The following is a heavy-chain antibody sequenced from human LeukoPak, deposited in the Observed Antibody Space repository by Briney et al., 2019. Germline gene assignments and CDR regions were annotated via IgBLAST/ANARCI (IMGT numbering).Heavy chain of an antibody. V-gene: IGHV3-23*01. CDR2: ISGSGGST. J-gene: IGHJ4*02. Sequence: GGSLRLSCAASGFTVSSNYMSWVRQAPGKGLEWVSAISGSGGSTYYADSVKGRFTISRDNSKNTLYLQMNSLRAEDTAVYYCAKGRVVTAIIPFDYWGQGTLVTVSS. CDR3: AKGRVVTAIIPFDY. CDR1: GFTVSSNY. D-gene: IGHD2-21*02.